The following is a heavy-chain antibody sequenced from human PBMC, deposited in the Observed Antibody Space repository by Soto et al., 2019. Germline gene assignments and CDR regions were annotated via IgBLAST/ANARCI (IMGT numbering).Heavy chain of an antibody. Sequence: QITLKESGPALVKPTQTLTLTCTFSGFSLSTSGVGVGWIRQPPGEALGWLALIYWDDYKHFSPSLESRPTINKDTSKNQVVLKTPKLEPVDTAKNFGLHKGGGDRILDYWGQGTLVTVSS. CDR3: LHKGGGDRILDY. CDR1: GFSLSTSGVG. V-gene: IGHV2-5*02. D-gene: IGHD3-16*01. CDR2: IYWDDYK. J-gene: IGHJ4*02.